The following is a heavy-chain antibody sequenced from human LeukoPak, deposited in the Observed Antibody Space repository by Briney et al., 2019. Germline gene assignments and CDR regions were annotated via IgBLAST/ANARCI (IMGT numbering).Heavy chain of an antibody. CDR1: GGSISSGSYY. V-gene: IGHV4-61*02. CDR2: IYTSGST. Sequence: PSETLSLTCTVSGGSISSGSYYWSWIRQPAGKGLEWIGRIYTSGSTNYNPSLKSRVTISVDTSKNQFSLRLTSVTAADTAVYYCARQTGSGLFILPGGQGTLVTVSS. CDR3: ARQTGSGLFILP. J-gene: IGHJ4*02. D-gene: IGHD3/OR15-3a*01.